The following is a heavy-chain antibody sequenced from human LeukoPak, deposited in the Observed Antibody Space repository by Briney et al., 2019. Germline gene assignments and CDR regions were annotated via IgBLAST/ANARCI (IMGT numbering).Heavy chain of an antibody. J-gene: IGHJ4*02. D-gene: IGHD3-22*01. CDR1: GGSISSYY. Sequence: SETLSLTCTVSGGSISSYYWSWIRQPAGKGLEWIGRIYTGGSTNYNPSLKSRVTMSVDTSKNQFSLKLSSVTAADTAVYYCAREDYDSSGYYAPGFDYWGQGTLVTVSS. V-gene: IGHV4-4*07. CDR3: AREDYDSSGYYAPGFDY. CDR2: IYTGGST.